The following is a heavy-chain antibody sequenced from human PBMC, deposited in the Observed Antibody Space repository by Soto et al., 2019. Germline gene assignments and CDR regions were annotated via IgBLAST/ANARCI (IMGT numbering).Heavy chain of an antibody. Sequence: GGSLRLSCAASGFTFGEYAMHWVRQGPGKGLEWVSGINWNSGDVIYADSVKGRFTISRDNARNSLYLQLNSLRSEDTAFYYCAKGISTSGLFRAFDSWGQGTLVTVSS. V-gene: IGHV3-9*01. D-gene: IGHD6-19*01. CDR2: INWNSGDV. CDR3: AKGISTSGLFRAFDS. CDR1: GFTFGEYA. J-gene: IGHJ4*02.